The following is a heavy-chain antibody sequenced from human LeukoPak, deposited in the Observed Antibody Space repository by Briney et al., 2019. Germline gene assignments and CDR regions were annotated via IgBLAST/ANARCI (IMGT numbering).Heavy chain of an antibody. CDR3: VGGRCGYNYAFDY. J-gene: IGHJ4*02. CDR2: INSDGSST. Sequence: PGGSLRLSCAVSGFTFSNFWMHWVRQAPGKGLVWVSRINSDGSSTDYADSVKGRFTISRDNAKNTLYLQMDSLRAEDTAVYYCVGGRCGYNYAFDYWGQGTLVTVSS. CDR1: GFTFSNFW. V-gene: IGHV3-74*01. D-gene: IGHD5-18*01.